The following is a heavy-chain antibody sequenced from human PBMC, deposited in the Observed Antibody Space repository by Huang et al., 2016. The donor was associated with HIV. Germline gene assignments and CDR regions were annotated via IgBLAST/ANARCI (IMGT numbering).Heavy chain of an antibody. D-gene: IGHD3-10*01. CDR1: GGSISSHY. J-gene: IGHJ4*02. Sequence: QVQLQESGPGLVTPSETLSLTCTVSGGSISSHYWSWIRQPPGKGLEWIGSIYYSGGTNYNPSLKSRVTISVDTSKNQFSLKLSSVTAADTAVYYCARDTMVRGFDYWGQGTLVTVSS. CDR3: ARDTMVRGFDY. V-gene: IGHV4-59*11. CDR2: IYYSGGT.